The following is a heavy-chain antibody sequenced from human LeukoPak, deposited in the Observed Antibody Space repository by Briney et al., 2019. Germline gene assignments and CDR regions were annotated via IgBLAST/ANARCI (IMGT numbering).Heavy chain of an antibody. Sequence: ASVKVSCKASGYTFTGYYMHWVRQAPGQGLEWMGWINPNSGGTNYAQKFQGRVTMTRDTSTSTVYMELSSLRSEDTAVYYCARAGGNYYDSSGSMYYFDYWGQGTLVTVSS. CDR3: ARAGGNYYDSSGSMYYFDY. D-gene: IGHD3-22*01. CDR2: INPNSGGT. J-gene: IGHJ4*02. CDR1: GYTFTGYY. V-gene: IGHV1-2*02.